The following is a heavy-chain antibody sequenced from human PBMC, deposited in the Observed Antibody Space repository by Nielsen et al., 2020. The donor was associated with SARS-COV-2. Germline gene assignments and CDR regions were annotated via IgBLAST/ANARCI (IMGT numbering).Heavy chain of an antibody. CDR1: GFTFSSYA. CDR3: AIIDAFDI. V-gene: IGHV3-23*01. Sequence: GESLKISCAASGFTFSSYAMSWVRQAPGKGLAWVSAISGSGGSTYYADSVKGRFTISRDNSKNTLYLQMNSLRAEDTAVYYCAIIDAFDIWGQGTMVTVSS. CDR2: ISGSGGST. J-gene: IGHJ3*02.